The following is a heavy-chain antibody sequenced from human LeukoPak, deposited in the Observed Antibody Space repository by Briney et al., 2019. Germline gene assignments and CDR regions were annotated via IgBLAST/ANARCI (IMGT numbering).Heavy chain of an antibody. J-gene: IGHJ4*02. Sequence: GGSLRLSCAASGFTFSSYGMHWVRQAPGKGLEWVAVISYDGSNKYYADSVKGRFTISRDNSKNTLYLQMNSLRAEDTAVYYCAKSYFYDSSGYYDPLQYYFDYWGQGTLVTVSS. CDR3: AKSYFYDSSGYYDPLQYYFDY. V-gene: IGHV3-30*18. D-gene: IGHD3-22*01. CDR2: ISYDGSNK. CDR1: GFTFSSYG.